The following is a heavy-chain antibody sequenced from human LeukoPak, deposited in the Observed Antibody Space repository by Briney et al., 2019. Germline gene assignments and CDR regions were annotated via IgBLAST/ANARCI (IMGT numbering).Heavy chain of an antibody. Sequence: ASVKVSCKASGGTFSSYAISWVRQAPGQGLEWMGGIIPIFGTANYAQKFQGRVTITADESTSTAYMELRSLRSDDTAVYYCARDTEGGYYGMDVWGQGTTVTVSS. V-gene: IGHV1-69*13. CDR1: GGTFSSYA. CDR2: IIPIFGTA. D-gene: IGHD3-22*01. J-gene: IGHJ6*02. CDR3: ARDTEGGYYGMDV.